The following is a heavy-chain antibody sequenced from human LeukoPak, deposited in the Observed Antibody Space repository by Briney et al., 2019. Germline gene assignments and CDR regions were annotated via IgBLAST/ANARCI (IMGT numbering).Heavy chain of an antibody. CDR3: AKDPFNYGPFDS. D-gene: IGHD3-10*01. J-gene: IGHJ4*02. CDR1: VVTFSRYW. Sequence: GGSLRLSCAASVVTFSRYWMHWVRQAPEKGPVWVSRINTDGSSTSYADSVKGRFTISRDNAKNTLYLQMNSLRVEDTAVYYCAKDPFNYGPFDSWGQGTLVTVSA. CDR2: INTDGSST. V-gene: IGHV3-74*01.